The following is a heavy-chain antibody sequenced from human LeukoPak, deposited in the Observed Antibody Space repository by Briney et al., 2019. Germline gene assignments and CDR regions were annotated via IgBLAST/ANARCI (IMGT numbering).Heavy chain of an antibody. CDR1: GGTFSSYA. D-gene: IGHD3-16*01. CDR3: ARDPSGGYVPYFDY. V-gene: IGHV1-69*04. CDR2: IIPILGIT. Sequence: SVKVSCKASGGTFSSYAISWVRQAPGQGLEWMGRIIPILGITNYAQKFQGRVTITADKSASTAYMELSSLRSDDTAVYYCARDPSGGYVPYFDYWGQGTLVTVSS. J-gene: IGHJ4*02.